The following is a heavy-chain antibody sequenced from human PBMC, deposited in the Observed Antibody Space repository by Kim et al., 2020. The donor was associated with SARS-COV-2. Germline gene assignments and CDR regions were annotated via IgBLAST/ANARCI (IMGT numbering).Heavy chain of an antibody. J-gene: IGHJ4*02. D-gene: IGHD5-12*01. Sequence: DYASPVQGRFTISRDDSINTLYLQMNSLKTEDTAVYYCSTLQMATILPDYWGQGTLVTVSS. V-gene: IGHV3-15*01. CDR3: STLQMATILPDY.